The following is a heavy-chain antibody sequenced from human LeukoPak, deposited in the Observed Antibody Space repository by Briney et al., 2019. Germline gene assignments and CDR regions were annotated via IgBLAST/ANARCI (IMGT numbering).Heavy chain of an antibody. CDR2: INPNGGET. J-gene: IGHJ4*02. CDR3: ARDLTAGSSDY. V-gene: IGHV1-2*02. D-gene: IGHD3-10*01. CDR1: GYTFMDSY. Sequence: GASVKVSCKASGYTFMDSYMHWVRQAPGQRPEWMAWINPNGGETHYAQKFRGRVILTLDTSISTAYMELNSLQYDDSAIYYCARDLTAGSSDYWGPGTLVTVSS.